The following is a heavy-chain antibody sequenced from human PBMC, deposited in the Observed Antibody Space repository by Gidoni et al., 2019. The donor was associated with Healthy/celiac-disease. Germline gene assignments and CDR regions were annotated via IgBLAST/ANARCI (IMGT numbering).Heavy chain of an antibody. CDR2: IYYSGST. J-gene: IGHJ3*02. CDR1: GGSISSYY. CDR3: ARERGRYYDFWSGYPYDAFDI. Sequence: QVQLQESGPGLVKPSETLSLTCTVSGGSISSYYWSWIRQPPGKGLEWIGYIYYSGSTNYNPSLKSRVTISVDTSKNQFSLKLSSVTAADTAVYYCARERGRYYDFWSGYPYDAFDIWGQGTMVTVSS. D-gene: IGHD3-3*01. V-gene: IGHV4-59*01.